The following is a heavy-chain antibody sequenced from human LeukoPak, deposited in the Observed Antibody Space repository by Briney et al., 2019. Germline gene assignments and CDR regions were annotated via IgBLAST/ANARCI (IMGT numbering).Heavy chain of an antibody. V-gene: IGHV3-23*01. D-gene: IGHD6-13*01. J-gene: IGHJ4*02. Sequence: GGSLRLSCAAYGFTFSSYAMGWVRQAPGKGLEWVSTISGSGGSTYYADSVKGRFTISRDNSKNTLYLQMNSLRAEDTAVYYCAKDRRRIAAAGVLDYWGQGTLVTVSS. CDR2: ISGSGGST. CDR3: AKDRRRIAAAGVLDY. CDR1: GFTFSSYA.